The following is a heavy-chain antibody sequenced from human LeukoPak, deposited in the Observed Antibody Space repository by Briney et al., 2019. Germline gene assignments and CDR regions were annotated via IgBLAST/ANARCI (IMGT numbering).Heavy chain of an antibody. J-gene: IGHJ4*02. CDR1: GGSITSSTYY. V-gene: IGHV4-39*02. CDR3: TTTTRGWYGVGDY. D-gene: IGHD6-19*01. Sequence: SETLSLTCTVSGGSITSSTYYWGWIRQPPGKGLEWIGSFYYSGSTYYNASLKSRVTISVDTSKNHFSLKLSSVTAADTAVYYCTTTTRGWYGVGDYWGQGTPVTVSS. CDR2: FYYSGST.